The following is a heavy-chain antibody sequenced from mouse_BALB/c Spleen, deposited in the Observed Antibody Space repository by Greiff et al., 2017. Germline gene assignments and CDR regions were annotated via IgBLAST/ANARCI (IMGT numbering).Heavy chain of an antibody. D-gene: IGHD2-4*01. CDR3: ARAYYDYGGHFDV. Sequence: DVMLVESGGGLVKPGGSLKLSCAASGFTFSSYAMSWVRQTPEKRLEWVASISSGGSTYYPDSVKGRFTTSRDNAWNILYLQMSSLRSEDTAVYYCARAYYDYGGHFDVWGAGTTVTVSS. CDR2: ISSGGST. CDR1: GFTFSSYA. V-gene: IGHV5-6-5*01. J-gene: IGHJ1*01.